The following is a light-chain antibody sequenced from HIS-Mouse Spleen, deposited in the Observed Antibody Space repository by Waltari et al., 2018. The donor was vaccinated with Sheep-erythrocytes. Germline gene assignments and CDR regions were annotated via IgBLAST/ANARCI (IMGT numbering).Light chain of an antibody. J-gene: IGLJ3*02. V-gene: IGLV1-51*01. CDR3: GTWDSSLSAGRV. Sequence: QSVLTQPPSVSAAPGQKVTIPCSGCSSNIGNNYVSWYQQLPGTAPKLLIYDNNKRPSGIPDRFSGSKSGTSATLGITGLQTGDEADYYCGTWDSSLSAGRVFGGGTKLTVL. CDR1: SSNIGNNY. CDR2: DNN.